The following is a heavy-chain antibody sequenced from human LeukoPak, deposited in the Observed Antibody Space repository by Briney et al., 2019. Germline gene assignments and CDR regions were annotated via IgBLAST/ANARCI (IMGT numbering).Heavy chain of an antibody. J-gene: IGHJ4*02. Sequence: GGSLRLSCAASGFTFSAYAMSWVRQAPGKGLEWVSAFSGSGDSTCYADSVKGRFTISRDNSKNTLYLQMNSLRAEDTAVYYCAKDNGFWSGYLGGLANWGQGTLVTVSS. CDR1: GFTFSAYA. D-gene: IGHD3-3*01. V-gene: IGHV3-23*01. CDR3: AKDNGFWSGYLGGLAN. CDR2: FSGSGDST.